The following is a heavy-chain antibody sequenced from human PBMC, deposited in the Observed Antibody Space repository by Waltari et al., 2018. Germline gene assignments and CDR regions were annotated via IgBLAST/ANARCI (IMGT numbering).Heavy chain of an antibody. CDR3: SGGEVTGTDF. Sequence: EVQVVESGGGLVQPGGSLKLSLATSGFGFSGSTIHWVRQTSGKGLEWVGRIRRQPYNYATAYSASVKGRFTISRDDSKNTAYLQMNNLMTEDTAVYYCSGGEVTGTDFWGQGTLVTVSS. D-gene: IGHD6-19*01. CDR2: IRRQPYNYAT. V-gene: IGHV3-73*01. J-gene: IGHJ4*02. CDR1: GFGFSGST.